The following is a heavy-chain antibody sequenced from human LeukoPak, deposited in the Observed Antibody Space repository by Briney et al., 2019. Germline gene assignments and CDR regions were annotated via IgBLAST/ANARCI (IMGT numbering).Heavy chain of an antibody. CDR2: ISYDGSNK. CDR1: GLTFSSYG. D-gene: IGHD3/OR15-3a*01. V-gene: IGHV3-30*03. Sequence: GGSLRLSCAASGLTFSSYGMHWVRQAPGKGLEWVAVISYDGSNKYYADSVKGRFTISRDNSKNTLYLQMNSLRAEDTAVYYCARGFWTGVEYWGQGALVTVSS. CDR3: ARGFWTGVEY. J-gene: IGHJ4*02.